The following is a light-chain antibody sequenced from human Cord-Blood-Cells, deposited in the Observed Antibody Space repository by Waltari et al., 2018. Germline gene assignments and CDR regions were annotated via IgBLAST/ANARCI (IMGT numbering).Light chain of an antibody. J-gene: IGLJ3*02. Sequence: QSALTQPASVSGSPGQSITISCTGTSSDVGGYNHVSWYQQHPGKAPKLMIYEVSKRPSGVSNRFSGSKSGNTASLTISGLQAEDEADYYCSSYASSSTRVFGGGTKLTVL. CDR3: SSYASSSTRV. CDR1: SSDVGGYNH. CDR2: EVS. V-gene: IGLV2-14*01.